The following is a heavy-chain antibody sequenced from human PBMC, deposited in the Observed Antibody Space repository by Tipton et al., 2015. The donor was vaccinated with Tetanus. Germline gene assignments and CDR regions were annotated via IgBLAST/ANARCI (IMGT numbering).Heavy chain of an antibody. CDR1: GFTLSDYY. J-gene: IGHJ4*02. Sequence: SLRLSCAASGFTLSDYYMSWIRQAPGKGLEWVSVIYSGGDTFYADSVKGRFTISRDNSKNTVYLQMSSLRVEDTAVYYCARWGVLGLQHYLDYWGQGTLVTVSS. CDR3: ARWGVLGLQHYLDY. V-gene: IGHV3-53*01. D-gene: IGHD1-1*01. CDR2: IYSGGDT.